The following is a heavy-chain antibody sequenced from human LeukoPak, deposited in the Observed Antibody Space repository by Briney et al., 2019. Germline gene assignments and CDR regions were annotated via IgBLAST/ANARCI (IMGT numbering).Heavy chain of an antibody. CDR2: IWYDGSNK. Sequence: GGSLRLSCAASGFTFSNYGMHWVRQAPGKGLEWVALIWYDGSNKDYADSVKGRFTISRDNSKNTLYLQMNSLRAEDTAVYYCARRGSGTYDFDYWGQGTLVTVSS. CDR1: GFTFSNYG. CDR3: ARRGSGTYDFDY. D-gene: IGHD1-26*01. V-gene: IGHV3-33*01. J-gene: IGHJ4*02.